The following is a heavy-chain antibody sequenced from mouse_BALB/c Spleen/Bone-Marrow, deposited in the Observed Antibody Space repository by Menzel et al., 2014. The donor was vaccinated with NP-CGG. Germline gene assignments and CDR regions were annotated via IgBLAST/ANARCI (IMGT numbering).Heavy chain of an antibody. CDR3: ARAYYSNYPYAMDY. V-gene: IGHV14-3*02. D-gene: IGHD2-5*01. CDR2: IDPANGNT. Sequence: EVQLQESGAELVKPGASVKLFCTASGFNIRDTYMHWVKQRPEQGLEWIGRIDPANGNTKYDPKFQGKATITADTSSNAAYLQLSSLTTEDTAVYFCARAYYSNYPYAMDYWGQGTSVTVSS. CDR1: GFNIRDTY. J-gene: IGHJ4*01.